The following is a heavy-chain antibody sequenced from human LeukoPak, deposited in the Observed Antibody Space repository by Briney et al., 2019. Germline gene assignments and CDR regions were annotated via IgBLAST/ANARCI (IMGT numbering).Heavy chain of an antibody. CDR3: ARDFAHSDFWSGKYYFDY. D-gene: IGHD3-3*01. CDR2: IKQEGSEK. V-gene: IGHV3-7*01. Sequence: GGSLRLSCAASGFTFSSYWMSWVRQAPGKGLEWVANIKQEGSEKYYVDSVKGRLTISRDNAKNSLYLQMNSLRAEDTAVYYCARDFAHSDFWSGKYYFDYWGQGTLVTVSS. CDR1: GFTFSSYW. J-gene: IGHJ4*02.